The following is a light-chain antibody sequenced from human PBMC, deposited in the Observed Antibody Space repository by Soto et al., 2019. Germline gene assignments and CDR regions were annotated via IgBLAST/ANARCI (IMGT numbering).Light chain of an antibody. V-gene: IGKV1-39*01. Sequence: DIQMTQSPSSLSASVGDRVTITCRASQSISSYLNWYQQKPGKAPKLLIYAASSLQSGVPSRFSGSGSGTDFTLTISSLQSEDFAVYYCQQYNNWPPGGTFSQGTKVDIK. CDR3: QQYNNWPPGGT. CDR2: AAS. J-gene: IGKJ1*01. CDR1: QSISSY.